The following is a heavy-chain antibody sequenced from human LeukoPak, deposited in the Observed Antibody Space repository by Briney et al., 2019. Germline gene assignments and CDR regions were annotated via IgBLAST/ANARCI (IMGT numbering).Heavy chain of an antibody. D-gene: IGHD3-22*01. CDR3: ARSNNYYESSGYYAKSRRDFDY. CDR2: INPSGGST. Sequence: ASVKLSCKSSGYTFTSYYMRWVRQAPGQGLEWMGIINPSGGSTSYAQKFQGRVTMTRATSTSTVYMELSGLRSEDTAVYYCARSNNYYESSGYYAKSRRDFDYWGQGTLVTVSS. CDR1: GYTFTSYY. J-gene: IGHJ4*02. V-gene: IGHV1-46*01.